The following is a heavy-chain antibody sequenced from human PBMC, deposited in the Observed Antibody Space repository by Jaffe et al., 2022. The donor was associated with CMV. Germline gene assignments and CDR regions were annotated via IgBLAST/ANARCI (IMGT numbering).Heavy chain of an antibody. D-gene: IGHD3-16*02. Sequence: QVQLVESGGGVVQPGRSLRLSCAASGFTFSSYGMHWVRQAPGKGLEWVAVISYDGSNKYYADSVKGRFTISRDNSKNTLYLQMNSLRAEDTAVYYCARVVEHYFDYWGQGTLVTVSS. J-gene: IGHJ4*02. CDR1: GFTFSSYG. V-gene: IGHV3-30*03. CDR2: ISYDGSNK. CDR3: ARVVEHYFDY.